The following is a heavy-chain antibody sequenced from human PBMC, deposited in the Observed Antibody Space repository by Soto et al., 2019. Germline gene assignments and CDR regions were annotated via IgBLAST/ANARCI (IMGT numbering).Heavy chain of an antibody. V-gene: IGHV3-30*18. CDR3: AKAVAAFLEWLLYRYYYYGMDV. D-gene: IGHD3-3*01. Sequence: GGSLRLSCAASGFTFSIYGMHWVRDAPGKGLEWVAVISYDGSNKYYADSVKGRFTISRDNSKNTLYLQMNSLRAEDTAVYYCAKAVAAFLEWLLYRYYYYGMDVWGQGTTVTVSS. J-gene: IGHJ6*02. CDR2: ISYDGSNK. CDR1: GFTFSIYG.